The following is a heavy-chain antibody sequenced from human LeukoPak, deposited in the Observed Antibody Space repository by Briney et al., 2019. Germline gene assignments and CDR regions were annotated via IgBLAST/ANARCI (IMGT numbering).Heavy chain of an antibody. D-gene: IGHD2-2*01. Sequence: PSETLSLTCTVSGGSISSSSYYWGWIRQPPGKGLEWIGEINHSGSTNYNPSLKSRVTISVDTSKNQFSLKLSSVTAADTAVYYCARGGYCSSTSCYRDYYYYYYMDVWGKGTTVTVSS. CDR3: ARGGYCSSTSCYRDYYYYYYMDV. CDR2: INHSGST. V-gene: IGHV4-39*07. J-gene: IGHJ6*03. CDR1: GGSISSSSYY.